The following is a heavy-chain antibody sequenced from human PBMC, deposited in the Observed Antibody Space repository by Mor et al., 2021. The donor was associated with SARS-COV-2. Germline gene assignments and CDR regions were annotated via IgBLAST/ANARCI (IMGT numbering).Heavy chain of an antibody. CDR2: GST. D-gene: IGHD6-13*01. J-gene: IGHJ4*02. Sequence: GSTYYGDSIKGRFSTSKQNSQNTIYLHMDSLRVEDTAVYYCASIYCSSGTCYYDYWGQGTLVTVSS. V-gene: IGHV3-53*04. CDR3: ASIYCSSGTCYYDY.